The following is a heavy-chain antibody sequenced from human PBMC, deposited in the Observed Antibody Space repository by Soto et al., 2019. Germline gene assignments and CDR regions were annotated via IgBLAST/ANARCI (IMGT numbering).Heavy chain of an antibody. CDR2: INPGDSET. CDR1: GYSFTSYW. Sequence: GESLKISCKGSGYSFTSYWIAWVRQMPGKGLEWMAIINPGDSETKYSPSFQGQVTISADKSINTAYLQWSSLKASDTAMYYCATRGAARLGRYYYYGMDVWGQGTTVTVSS. D-gene: IGHD6-6*01. CDR3: ATRGAARLGRYYYYGMDV. V-gene: IGHV5-51*01. J-gene: IGHJ6*02.